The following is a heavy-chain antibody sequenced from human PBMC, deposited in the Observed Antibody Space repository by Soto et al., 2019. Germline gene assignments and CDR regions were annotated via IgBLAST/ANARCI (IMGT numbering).Heavy chain of an antibody. CDR3: AREAVAGDNWFDP. J-gene: IGHJ5*02. CDR2: ISAYNGNT. V-gene: IGHV1-18*01. CDR1: GYTFTSYG. Sequence: ASVNVSCKASGYTFTSYGISWVRQAPGEGLEWMGWISAYNGNTNYAQKLQGRVTMTTDTSTSTAYMELRSLRSDGTAVYYCAREAVAGDNWFDPWGQGTLVTVSS. D-gene: IGHD6-19*01.